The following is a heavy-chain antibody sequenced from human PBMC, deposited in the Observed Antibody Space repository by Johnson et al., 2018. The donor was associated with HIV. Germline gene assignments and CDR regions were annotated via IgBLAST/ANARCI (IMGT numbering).Heavy chain of an antibody. D-gene: IGHD5-12*01. CDR2: IKTKAYDGTT. V-gene: IGHV3-15*01. Sequence: VQLVESGGGLIQPGGSLRLSCSASGFTVRSNYMSWVRQTPGKGLEWVGRIKTKAYDGTTDYAAPVKGRFTISRDDSKNTLYLQMNSLRAEDTAVYYCAKSRGWLRSTGIAFDIWGQGTMVTVSS. CDR1: GFTVRSNY. CDR3: AKSRGWLRSTGIAFDI. J-gene: IGHJ3*02.